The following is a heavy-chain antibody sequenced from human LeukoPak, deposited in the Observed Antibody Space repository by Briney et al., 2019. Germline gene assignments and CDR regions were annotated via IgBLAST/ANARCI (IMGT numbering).Heavy chain of an antibody. D-gene: IGHD3-10*01. CDR1: GDSVSGSPAV. Sequence: SQTLSLTCAISGDSVSGSPAVWNWIRQSPSRGLEWLGRAYYRSKWYIDYTVSVKGRITITPDTSKNQFSLQLNSVTPEDTAVYYCARGAVRGGTNFDYWGQGTLVTVSS. J-gene: IGHJ4*02. CDR3: ARGAVRGGTNFDY. CDR2: AYYRSKWYI. V-gene: IGHV6-1*01.